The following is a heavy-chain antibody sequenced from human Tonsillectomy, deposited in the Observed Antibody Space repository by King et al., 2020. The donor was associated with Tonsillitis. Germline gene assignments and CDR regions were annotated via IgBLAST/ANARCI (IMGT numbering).Heavy chain of an antibody. D-gene: IGHD1-26*01. CDR3: AREFIVGATADFDY. CDR1: GYTFTSYY. V-gene: IGHV1-46*03. Sequence: VQLVESGAEVKKPGASVKVSCKASGYTFTSYYMHWVRQAPGQGLEWMGIINQSGGSTSYAQKFQGRVTMTRETSTSTVYMEMSSLRSEDTAVYYCAREFIVGATADFDYWGQGTLVTVSS. J-gene: IGHJ4*02. CDR2: INQSGGST.